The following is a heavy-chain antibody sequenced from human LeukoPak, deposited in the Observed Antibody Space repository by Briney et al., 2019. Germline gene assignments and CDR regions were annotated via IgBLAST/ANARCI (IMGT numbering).Heavy chain of an antibody. Sequence: PGGSLRLSCAASEFTFTNSAMTWVRQAPGKGLEWVSAISGSGDKIHYADSVKGRFTISRDNPKNTLYLQMNSLRVEDTAIYYCAKDWSCDYWGQGTLITVSS. V-gene: IGHV3-23*01. J-gene: IGHJ4*02. D-gene: IGHD1-26*01. CDR3: AKDWSCDY. CDR2: ISGSGDKI. CDR1: EFTFTNSA.